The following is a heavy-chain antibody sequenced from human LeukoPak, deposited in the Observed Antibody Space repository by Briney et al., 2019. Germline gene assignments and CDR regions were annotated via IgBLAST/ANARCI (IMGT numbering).Heavy chain of an antibody. J-gene: IGHJ4*02. CDR2: ISYDGSNK. D-gene: IGHD2-21*02. V-gene: IGHV3-30-3*01. CDR1: GFTFSSYA. CDR3: ARSAYCGGDCYWEGYYFDY. Sequence: PGGSLRLSCAASGFTFSSYAMHWVRQAPGKGLEWVAVISYDGSNKYYANSVKGRFTISRDNSKNTLYLQMNSLRAEDTAVYYCARSAYCGGDCYWEGYYFDYWGQGTLVTVSS.